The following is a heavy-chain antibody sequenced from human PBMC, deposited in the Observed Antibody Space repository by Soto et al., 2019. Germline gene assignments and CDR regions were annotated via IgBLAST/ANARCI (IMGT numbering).Heavy chain of an antibody. J-gene: IGHJ5*02. CDR2: IYYSGST. Sequence: PSETLSLTCTVSGGSISSYYWSWIRQPPGQGLEWMGYIYYSGSTNYNPSLKSRVTISVDTSKNPFSLKLSSVAAADTAVYYCARAPLQYYYGSGSYYFRAWWFDPWGQGTLVTVSS. D-gene: IGHD3-10*01. CDR3: ARAPLQYYYGSGSYYFRAWWFDP. CDR1: GGSISSYY. V-gene: IGHV4-59*12.